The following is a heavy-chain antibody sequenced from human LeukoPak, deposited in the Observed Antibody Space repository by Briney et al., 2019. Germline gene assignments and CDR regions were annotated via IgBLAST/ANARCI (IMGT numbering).Heavy chain of an antibody. CDR1: GYSFTSYW. J-gene: IGHJ4*02. V-gene: IGHV5-10-1*01. D-gene: IGHD6-13*01. CDR3: AMGIAAAGLPFDY. CDR2: INPSDSYT. Sequence: GESLKISCKGSGYSFTSYWISWVRQMPGKGLEWMGRINPSDSYTNYSPSFQGHVTISADKSISTAYLQWSSLKASDTAMYYCAMGIAAAGLPFDYWGQGTLVTVSS.